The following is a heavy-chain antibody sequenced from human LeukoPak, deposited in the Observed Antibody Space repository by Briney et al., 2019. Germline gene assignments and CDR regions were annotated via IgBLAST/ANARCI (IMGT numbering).Heavy chain of an antibody. D-gene: IGHD1-1*01. CDR1: GYTFTSYA. CDR3: ARGRMAGTYVFDY. Sequence: ASVKVSCKASGYTFTSYAMHWVRQAPGQRLEWMGWINAGNGNTKYSQKFQGRVTITADESTSTAYMELSSLRSEDTAVYYCARGRMAGTYVFDYWGQGTLVTVSS. CDR2: INAGNGNT. J-gene: IGHJ4*02. V-gene: IGHV1-3*01.